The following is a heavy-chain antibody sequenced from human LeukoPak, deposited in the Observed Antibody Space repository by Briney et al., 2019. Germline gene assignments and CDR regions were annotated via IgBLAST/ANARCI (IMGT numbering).Heavy chain of an antibody. V-gene: IGHV4-59*01. CDR3: ARDRELGY. Sequence: SETLSLTCTVSGGSISSYYWSWVRQSPGKGLEWIGYIYNSGSTNYNPSLKSRVTISVDTSKNQFSLKLTSVTAADTAVYYCARDRELGYWGQGTLVTVSS. J-gene: IGHJ4*02. CDR2: IYNSGST. D-gene: IGHD3-10*01. CDR1: GGSISSYY.